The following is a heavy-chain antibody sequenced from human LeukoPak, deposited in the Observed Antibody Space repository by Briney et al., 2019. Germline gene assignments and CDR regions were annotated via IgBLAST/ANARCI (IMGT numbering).Heavy chain of an antibody. Sequence: PGGSLRLSCAASRFTFGSYGMHWVRQAPDKGLQWVAVIWYDGSNKYYADSVKGRFTVSRDNSKNTLYLQMNSLRAEDTAVYYCARDYSSGWDPGYWGQGTLVTVSS. V-gene: IGHV3-33*01. J-gene: IGHJ4*02. CDR3: ARDYSSGWDPGY. D-gene: IGHD6-19*01. CDR2: IWYDGSNK. CDR1: RFTFGSYG.